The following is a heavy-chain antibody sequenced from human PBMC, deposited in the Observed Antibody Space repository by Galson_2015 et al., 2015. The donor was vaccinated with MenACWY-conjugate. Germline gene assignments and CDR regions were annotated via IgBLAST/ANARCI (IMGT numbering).Heavy chain of an antibody. CDR2: MNPNSGNT. J-gene: IGHJ4*02. Sequence: SVKVSCKAPGYTFTFYDMSWVRQTTGQGLECLEWMNPNSGNTGYAQKFQGRVTMTRNTSITTAYMELSSLSSEDTAVYFCARVTGGRFDLWGQGTLVTVSS. V-gene: IGHV1-8*01. D-gene: IGHD3-16*01. CDR1: GYTFTFYD. CDR3: ARVTGGRFDL.